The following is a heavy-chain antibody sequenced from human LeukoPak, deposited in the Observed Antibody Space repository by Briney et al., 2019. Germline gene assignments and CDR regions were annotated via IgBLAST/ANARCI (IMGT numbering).Heavy chain of an antibody. CDR1: GFTFSNYW. Sequence: GGSLSLSCVTSGFTFSNYWMSWVRQAPGKGLEWVANINPDGSQKNYVDSMKGRLTISRDNARDSVFLQMDSLRADDTAVYYCARPSSFSSAWGSDHWGQGTLVNVGS. CDR3: ARPSSFSSAWGSDH. CDR2: INPDGSQK. J-gene: IGHJ1*01. V-gene: IGHV3-7*01. D-gene: IGHD3-22*01.